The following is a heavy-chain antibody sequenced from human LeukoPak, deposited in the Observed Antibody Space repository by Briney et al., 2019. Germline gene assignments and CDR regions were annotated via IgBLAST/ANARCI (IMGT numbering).Heavy chain of an antibody. CDR3: ARDGGGQEGDDAFDI. CDR1: GYTFTGYY. Sequence: GASVKVSCKASGYTFTGYYMHWVRQAPGQGLEWMGWINPNSGGTNYAQKFQGRVTMTRDTSISTAYMELSRLRSDDTAVYYCARDGGGQEGDDAFDIWGQGTMVTVSS. V-gene: IGHV1-2*02. CDR2: INPNSGGT. J-gene: IGHJ3*02. D-gene: IGHD2-15*01.